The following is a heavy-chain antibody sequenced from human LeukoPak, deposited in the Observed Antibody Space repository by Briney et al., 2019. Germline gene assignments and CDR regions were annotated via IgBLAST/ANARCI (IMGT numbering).Heavy chain of an antibody. CDR2: IYHSGST. CDR1: AYSISSGYY. Sequence: PSATLSLTCAVSAYSISSGYYWGWIRQPPGKGLEWIGSIYHSGSTYYNPSLKSRVTISVDTSKNQFSLKLSSVTAADAAVYYCASSGLYYDSSALYFEYWGQGTLGTVSS. V-gene: IGHV4-38-2*01. CDR3: ASSGLYYDSSALYFEY. J-gene: IGHJ4*02. D-gene: IGHD3-22*01.